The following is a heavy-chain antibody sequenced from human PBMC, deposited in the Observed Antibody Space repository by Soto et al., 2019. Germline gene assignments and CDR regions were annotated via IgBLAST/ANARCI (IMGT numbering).Heavy chain of an antibody. CDR3: ARGGRIVDTGIGYYYYHAMDV. V-gene: IGHV1-46*01. J-gene: IGHJ6*02. D-gene: IGHD5-18*01. CDR2: FNPTGDTA. Sequence: ASVKVSCKASGYTFTSYYIHWVRQAPGQGLEWMGVFNPTGDTASYAQKLQGRVTMTRDTSTGTAYMELGSLRSEDTAVYYCARGGRIVDTGIGYYYYHAMDVWGQGTTVTVSS. CDR1: GYTFTSYY.